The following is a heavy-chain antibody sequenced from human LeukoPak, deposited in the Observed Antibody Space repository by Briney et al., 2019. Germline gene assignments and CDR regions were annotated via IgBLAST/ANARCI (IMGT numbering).Heavy chain of an antibody. CDR1: GASMDGYF. V-gene: IGHV4-4*09. D-gene: IGHD6-19*01. CDR3: ARAGGSGWYGKLDP. Sequence: PETLSLTCTVSGASMDGYFWSWIRQPPGKGLEWIGFIYSGGDTSYSPSLRSRLTIAVDTSKSQFSLKLYSVTAADTAVYYCARAGGSGWYGKLDPWGQGTLVTVSS. CDR2: IYSGGDT. J-gene: IGHJ5*02.